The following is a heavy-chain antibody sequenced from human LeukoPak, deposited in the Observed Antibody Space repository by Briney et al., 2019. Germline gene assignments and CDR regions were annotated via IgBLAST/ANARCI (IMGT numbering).Heavy chain of an antibody. V-gene: IGHV4-59*01. J-gene: IGHJ6*03. Sequence: PSETLSLTCTVSGGSISSYYWSWIRQPPGKGLEWIGYIYYSGSTNYNPSLKSRVTISVDTSKNQFSLKLSSVTAADTAVYYCARAYSSSWYGANYYYYYMDVWGKGTTVTISS. CDR3: ARAYSSSWYGANYYYYYMDV. CDR2: IYYSGST. D-gene: IGHD6-13*01. CDR1: GGSISSYY.